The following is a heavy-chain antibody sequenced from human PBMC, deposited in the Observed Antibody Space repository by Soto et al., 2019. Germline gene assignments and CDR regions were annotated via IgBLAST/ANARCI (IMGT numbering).Heavy chain of an antibody. J-gene: IGHJ6*02. D-gene: IGHD3-10*01. CDR2: TYYRGSN. V-gene: IGHV4-30-4*01. Sequence: SETLYLTCTVSGGSITSDNFFWSWLRQPPGEGLEWIGYTYYRGSNYYNPSLESRLTLLVDTSKNQFSLKLRSVTAADTAVYYCARVANKCPCSSCYNHYYYSLDVWGQGTTVTVSS. CDR1: GGSITSDNFF. CDR3: ARVANKCPCSSCYNHYYYSLDV.